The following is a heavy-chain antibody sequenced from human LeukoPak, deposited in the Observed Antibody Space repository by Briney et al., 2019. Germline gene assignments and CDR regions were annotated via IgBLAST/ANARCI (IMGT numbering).Heavy chain of an antibody. D-gene: IGHD3-3*01. CDR1: GYTFTSYA. Sequence: ASVKVSCKASGYTFTSYAMNWVRQAPGQGLEWMGWINTNTGNPTYVQGFTGRFVFSLDTSVTTAYLQISSLQPEDTAVYYCARSRDDFWSGYGYYGVDVWGQGTTVTVSS. CDR2: INTNTGNP. CDR3: ARSRDDFWSGYGYYGVDV. V-gene: IGHV7-4-1*02. J-gene: IGHJ6*02.